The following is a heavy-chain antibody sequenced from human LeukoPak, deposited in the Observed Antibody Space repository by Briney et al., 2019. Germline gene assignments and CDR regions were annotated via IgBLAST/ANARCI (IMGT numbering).Heavy chain of an antibody. CDR1: GFTFDDYG. D-gene: IGHD6-13*01. CDR2: INWNGGST. J-gene: IGHJ6*03. CDR3: ARDGSRSPPMLGYMDV. V-gene: IGHV3-20*04. Sequence: PGGSLRLSCAASGFTFDDYGMSWVRQAPGKGLEWVSGINWNGGSTGYAGSVKGRFTISRDNAKNSLYLQMNSLRAEDTALYYCARDGSRSPPMLGYMDVWGKGTTVTVSS.